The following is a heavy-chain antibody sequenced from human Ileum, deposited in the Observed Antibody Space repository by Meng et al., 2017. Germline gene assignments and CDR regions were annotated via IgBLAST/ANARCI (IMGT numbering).Heavy chain of an antibody. J-gene: IGHJ4*02. CDR2: ICPGGSI. CDR3: VMNDYCSGGTYYPHFDY. Sequence: LVAPGPAGRKVRGPGSVAWAFSGGSVDSFVWCSLHCKAPGNGLRWIGKICPGGSISYNPSLKSLVTRSADTTNNQVSLSLDSVTAVGTDVYYCVMNDYCSGGTYYPHFDYWGQGTLVTVSS. V-gene: IGHV4-4*03. CDR1: GGSVDSFVW. D-gene: IGHD2-15*01.